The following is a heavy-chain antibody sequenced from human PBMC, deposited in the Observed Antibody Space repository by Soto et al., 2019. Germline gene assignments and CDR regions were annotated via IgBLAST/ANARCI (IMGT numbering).Heavy chain of an antibody. CDR2: IYSGGST. CDR3: ARGDNYYDSSGFYYYYYGMDV. J-gene: IGHJ6*02. CDR1: GFTVSSNY. Sequence: SGGSLRLSCAASGFTVSSNYMSWVRQAPGKGLEWVSVIYSGGSTYYADSVKGRFTISRDNSKNTLYLQMNSLRAEDTAVYYCARGDNYYDSSGFYYYYYGMDVWGQGTTVTVSS. D-gene: IGHD3-22*01. V-gene: IGHV3-53*01.